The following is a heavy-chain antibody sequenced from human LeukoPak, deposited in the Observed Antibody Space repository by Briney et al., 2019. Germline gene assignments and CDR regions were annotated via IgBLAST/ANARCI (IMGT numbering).Heavy chain of an antibody. V-gene: IGHV3-66*01. CDR2: IFSHGVT. CDR3: ARDPPAVSINTYA. CDR1: GFTVGNNY. J-gene: IGHJ4*02. D-gene: IGHD2-8*01. Sequence: GGSLRLSCAASGFTVGNNYMNWVRQAPGKGPEWVSLIFSHGVTSYADSVKGRFTISRDNSKNTLYLQMNGLRVEDTAVYYCARDPPAVSINTYAWGQGTLVTVSS.